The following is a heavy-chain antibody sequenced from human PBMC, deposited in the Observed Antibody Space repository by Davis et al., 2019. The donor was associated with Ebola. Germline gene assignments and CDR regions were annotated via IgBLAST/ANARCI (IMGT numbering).Heavy chain of an antibody. CDR3: ARAVRFSAVVSRSSRKYYFDY. D-gene: IGHD3-22*01. J-gene: IGHJ4*02. Sequence: ASVKVSCKASGYSFKNYAISWVRQATGQGLEWVGWVNPNSGNTGYAQKFQGRVAMTRNTSISTAYMELSSLRSEDTAVYYCARAVRFSAVVSRSSRKYYFDYWGQGTLVTVSS. V-gene: IGHV1-8*02. CDR1: GYSFKNYA. CDR2: VNPNSGNT.